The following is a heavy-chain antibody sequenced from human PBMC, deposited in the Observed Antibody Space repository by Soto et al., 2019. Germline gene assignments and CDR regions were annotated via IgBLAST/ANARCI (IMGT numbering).Heavy chain of an antibody. CDR3: ARNNDIVSGRVRDNWFDP. J-gene: IGHJ5*02. D-gene: IGHD2-15*01. Sequence: SETLSLTCGVSGYSISSGYYWGWIRQFPGKGLEWIGSLYHSGRTYYNPSLTSLKSRVTMSVDASTNQFSLKLTSVTAADTAVYYCARNNDIVSGRVRDNWFDPWGPGTLVTVSS. V-gene: IGHV4-38-2*01. CDR2: LYHSGRT. CDR1: GYSISSGYY.